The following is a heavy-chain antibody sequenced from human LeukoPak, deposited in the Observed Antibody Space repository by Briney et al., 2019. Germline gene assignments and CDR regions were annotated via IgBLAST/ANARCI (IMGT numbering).Heavy chain of an antibody. CDR3: ARHRIQPPVLMDV. CDR1: GGSTASSSHY. V-gene: IGHV4-39*01. Sequence: ASETLSLTCTVSGGSTASSSHYWGWIRQSPGKGLEWIAIMYYTGSTYYNPSLKSRVTISVDTSKNQFSLKLSSVTAADTAVYYCARHRIQPPVLMDVWGQGTTVTVSS. D-gene: IGHD5-18*01. CDR2: MYYTGST. J-gene: IGHJ6*02.